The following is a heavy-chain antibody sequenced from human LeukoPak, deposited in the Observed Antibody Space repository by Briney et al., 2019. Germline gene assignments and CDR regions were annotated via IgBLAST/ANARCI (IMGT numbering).Heavy chain of an antibody. V-gene: IGHV3-53*01. CDR3: ARDFDQGSYYFDY. CDR1: RFSFSAYP. CDR2: IYSGGST. Sequence: GGSLRLSCEASRFSFSAYPMGWVRQAPGKGLEWVSVIYSGGSTYYADSVKGRFTNSRDYSKNTLYLQMNSLRAEDTAVYYCARDFDQGSYYFDYWGQGTLVTVSS. D-gene: IGHD3-9*01. J-gene: IGHJ4*02.